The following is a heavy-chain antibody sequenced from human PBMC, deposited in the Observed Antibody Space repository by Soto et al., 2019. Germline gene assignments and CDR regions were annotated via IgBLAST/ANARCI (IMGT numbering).Heavy chain of an antibody. J-gene: IGHJ4*02. CDR1: GGSIINHY. V-gene: IGHV4-59*11. CDR3: TRATWYSEY. CDR2: IYYNGNT. D-gene: IGHD2-21*02. Sequence: QVQLQESGPGLVKPSETLSLTCTVSGGSIINHYWSWIRQPPGKGLEWIGYIYYNGNTNYNPSLKSRVTMSVDTSKNEISLKLRSVNAADTAVYYCTRATWYSEYWGQGTLVTVSS.